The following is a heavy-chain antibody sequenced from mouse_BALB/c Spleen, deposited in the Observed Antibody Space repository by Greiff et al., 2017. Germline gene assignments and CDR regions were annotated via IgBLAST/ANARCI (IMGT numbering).Heavy chain of an antibody. D-gene: IGHD3-2*02. CDR3: ARGEAFDAMDY. J-gene: IGHJ4*01. V-gene: IGHV2-9*02. Sequence: QVQLKESGPGLVAPSQSLSITCTVSGFSLTSYGVHWVRQPPGKGLEWLGVIWAGGSTNYNSALMSRLSISKDNSKGQVFLKMNSLQTDDTAMYYCARGEAFDAMDYWGQGTSVTVSA. CDR2: IWAGGST. CDR1: GFSLTSYG.